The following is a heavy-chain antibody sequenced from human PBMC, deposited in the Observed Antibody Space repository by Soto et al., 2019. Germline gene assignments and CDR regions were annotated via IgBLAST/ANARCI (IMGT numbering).Heavy chain of an antibody. Sequence: GGSLRLSCAASGFTFSSYSMNWVRQAPGKGLEWISYISSSSSSIYYADSVKGRFTISRDNAKNSLYLQMNSLRDEDTAVYYCAREHLSSSWLNCFDYWGQGTLVTVSS. D-gene: IGHD6-13*01. J-gene: IGHJ4*02. CDR1: GFTFSSYS. CDR3: AREHLSSSWLNCFDY. V-gene: IGHV3-48*02. CDR2: ISSSSSSI.